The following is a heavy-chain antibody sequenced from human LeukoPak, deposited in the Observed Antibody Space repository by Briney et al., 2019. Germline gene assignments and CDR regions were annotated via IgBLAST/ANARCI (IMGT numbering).Heavy chain of an antibody. Sequence: ASVTVSCKASGFTFTSSAMQRVRQARGQRLEWKGWIVVGSGNTNYAQKFQERVTITRDMSTSTAYMELSSLRSEDTAVYYCAADVTREVLGVITTSYYYYGMDVWGQGTTVTVSS. CDR1: GFTFTSSA. CDR3: AADVTREVLGVITTSYYYYGMDV. J-gene: IGHJ6*02. V-gene: IGHV1-58*02. CDR2: IVVGSGNT. D-gene: IGHD3-10*01.